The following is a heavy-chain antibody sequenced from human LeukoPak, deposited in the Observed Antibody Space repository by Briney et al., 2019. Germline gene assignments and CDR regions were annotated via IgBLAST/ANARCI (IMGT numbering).Heavy chain of an antibody. Sequence: SETLSLTCTVSGGSISSGGYYWSWIRQHPGKGLEWIGYIYYSGSTYYNPSLKSRVTISVDTSKNQFSLKLSSVTAADTAVYYCARRYGSSWPFDYWGQGTLVTVSS. CDR1: GGSISSGGYY. CDR2: IYYSGST. J-gene: IGHJ4*02. V-gene: IGHV4-31*03. CDR3: ARRYGSSWPFDY. D-gene: IGHD6-13*01.